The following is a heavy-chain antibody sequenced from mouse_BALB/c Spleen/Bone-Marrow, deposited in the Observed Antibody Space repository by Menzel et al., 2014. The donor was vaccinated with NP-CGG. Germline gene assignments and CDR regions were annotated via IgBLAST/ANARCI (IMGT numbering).Heavy chain of an antibody. V-gene: IGHV5-17*02. D-gene: IGHD1-1*01. Sequence: EVQLVESGGGLVQPGGSRKLSCAASGFTFSSFGMYWVRQAPEKGLEWVAYISSGSSTIYYADTVMGRFTISRDNPKNTLFLQMTSLRSEDTAMYYCARSGSSSGYFDYWGQGTTLTVSS. CDR2: ISSGSSTI. J-gene: IGHJ2*01. CDR1: GFTFSSFG. CDR3: ARSGSSSGYFDY.